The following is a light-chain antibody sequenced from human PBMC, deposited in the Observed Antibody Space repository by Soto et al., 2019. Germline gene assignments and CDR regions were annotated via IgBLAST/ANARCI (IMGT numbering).Light chain of an antibody. V-gene: IGKV2-28*01. CDR3: MQGVQTPFT. Sequence: DIVMTQSPLSLPVTPGEPASISCRSSQSLLFSNGYNYLDWYLQKPGQSPQLLISLGSNRAPGVPDGFSGRGSGTDFTLKISRVEAEDVGVYYCMQGVQTPFTFGPGTKVDIK. CDR2: LGS. J-gene: IGKJ3*01. CDR1: QSLLFSNGYNY.